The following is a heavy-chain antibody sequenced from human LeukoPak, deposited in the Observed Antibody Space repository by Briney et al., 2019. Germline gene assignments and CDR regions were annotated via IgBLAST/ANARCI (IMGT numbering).Heavy chain of an antibody. D-gene: IGHD1-26*01. J-gene: IGHJ6*03. CDR3: ARAGWELRYYYYYYYMDV. V-gene: IGHV1-46*01. Sequence: ASVKVSCKASGYTFTSYYMHWVRQAPGQGVEWMGIINPSGGSTSYAQKFQSRVTMTRDMSTSTVYIELSSLRSEDTAVYYCARAGWELRYYYYYYYMDVRGKGTTVTISS. CDR1: GYTFTSYY. CDR2: INPSGGST.